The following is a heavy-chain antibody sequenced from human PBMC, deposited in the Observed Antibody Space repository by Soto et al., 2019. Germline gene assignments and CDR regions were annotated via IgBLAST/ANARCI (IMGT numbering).Heavy chain of an antibody. CDR1: GYSFTDYW. V-gene: IGHV5-51*01. J-gene: IGHJ4*02. Sequence: GESLKISCKSSGYSFTDYWIGWVREMPGKGLEWMGIIYPGDSDARYSPSFQGQVTISVDTSINTAFLRWNSLTASDTAMYYCARQADYNILTGYFYYFDYWGQGSLVTVSS. CDR3: ARQADYNILTGYFYYFDY. CDR2: IYPGDSDA. D-gene: IGHD3-9*01.